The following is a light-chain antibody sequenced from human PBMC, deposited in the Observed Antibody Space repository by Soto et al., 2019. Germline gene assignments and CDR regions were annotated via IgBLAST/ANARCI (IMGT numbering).Light chain of an antibody. J-gene: IGKJ2*01. CDR3: QQYSNWPYT. CDR1: QSVSSK. Sequence: ELVMTQSPATLSLSPGERVTLSCRASQSVSSKLAWYQQKPGQAPRLLIYGASIRATDIPARFSGSGSGTEFTLTISRLQSEDFAIFYCQQYSNWPYTFGQGTKVDIK. V-gene: IGKV3-15*01. CDR2: GAS.